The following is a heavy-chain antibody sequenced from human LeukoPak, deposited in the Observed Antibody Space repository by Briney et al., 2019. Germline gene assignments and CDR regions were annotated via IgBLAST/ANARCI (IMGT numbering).Heavy chain of an antibody. V-gene: IGHV3-7*01. CDR2: IKQDGSEK. CDR1: GFTFSSYW. D-gene: IGHD2/OR15-2a*01. CDR3: ARILLYHGLWYSDL. Sequence: GGSLRLSCAASGFTFSSYWMSWVRQAPGKGLEWVANIKQDGSEKYYVDSVKGGFIISRDNAKNSLYLQMNSLRAEDTAVYYCARILLYHGLWYSDLWGRGTLVTVSS. J-gene: IGHJ2*01.